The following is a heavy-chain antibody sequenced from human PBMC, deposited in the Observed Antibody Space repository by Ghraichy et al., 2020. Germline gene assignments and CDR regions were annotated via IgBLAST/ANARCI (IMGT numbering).Heavy chain of an antibody. CDR3: ARSGYSSSWYKGAWFDP. Sequence: SETLSLTCAVYGGSFSGYYWSWIRQPPGKGLEWIGEINHSGSTNYNPSLKSRVTISVDTSKNQFSLKLSSVTAADTAVYYCARSGYSSSWYKGAWFDPWGQGTLVTVSS. V-gene: IGHV4-34*01. D-gene: IGHD6-13*01. CDR2: INHSGST. CDR1: GGSFSGYY. J-gene: IGHJ5*02.